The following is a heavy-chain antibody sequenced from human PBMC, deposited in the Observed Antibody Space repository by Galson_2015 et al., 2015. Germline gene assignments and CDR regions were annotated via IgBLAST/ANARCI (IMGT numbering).Heavy chain of an antibody. CDR1: GYTLTDLS. CDR2: FDPEDGEP. D-gene: IGHD2-15*01. V-gene: IGHV1-24*01. CDR3: ATDLLVAVAGTGGGRYY. J-gene: IGHJ4*02. Sequence: SVKVSCKVSGYTLTDLSMHWVRQAPGKGLEWMGGFDPEDGEPIYSRKFQGRVTMTEDTSTDTAYMGLSSLRSEDTAVYYCATDLLVAVAGTGGGRYYWGQGTLVTVSS.